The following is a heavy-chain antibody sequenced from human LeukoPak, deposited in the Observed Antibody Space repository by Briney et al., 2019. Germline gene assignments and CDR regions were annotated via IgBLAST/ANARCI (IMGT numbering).Heavy chain of an antibody. D-gene: IGHD5-18*01. CDR3: ASYTAGGGGLDY. CDR2: TNHSGST. J-gene: IGHJ4*02. V-gene: IGHV4-34*01. Sequence: SETLSLTCAVYGGSFSGYYWSWIRQPPGKGLEWIGETNHSGSTNYNPSLKSRVTISVDTSKNQFSLKLSSVTAADTAVYYCASYTAGGGGLDYWGQGTLVTVSS. CDR1: GGSFSGYY.